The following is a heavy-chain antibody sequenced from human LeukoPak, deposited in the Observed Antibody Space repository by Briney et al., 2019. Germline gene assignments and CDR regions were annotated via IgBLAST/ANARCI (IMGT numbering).Heavy chain of an antibody. Sequence: LETLSLTCAVYRLSFTVFYWSWIRSPPGKGLGWIGEINHSGSTNYNPSLTSRVTISVDTSKNQFSLKLSSVTAADTAVYYCARGLFDRRREAGMNYWGQGTLVTVSS. V-gene: IGHV4-34*01. D-gene: IGHD6-19*01. CDR1: RLSFTVFY. J-gene: IGHJ4*02. CDR2: INHSGST. CDR3: ARGLFDRRREAGMNY.